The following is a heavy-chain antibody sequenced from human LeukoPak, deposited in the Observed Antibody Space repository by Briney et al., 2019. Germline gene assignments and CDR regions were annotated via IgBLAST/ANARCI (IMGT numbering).Heavy chain of an antibody. CDR2: IYHSGST. V-gene: IGHV4-38-2*02. J-gene: IGHJ4*02. CDR1: GGSISSYY. CDR3: ARAYTDYDILTYYFDY. Sequence: PSETLSLTCTVSGGSISSYYWSWIRQPPGKGLEWIGSIYHSGSTYYNPSLKSRVTISVDTSKNQFSLKLSSVTAADTAVYYCARAYTDYDILTYYFDYWGQGTLVTVSS. D-gene: IGHD3-9*01.